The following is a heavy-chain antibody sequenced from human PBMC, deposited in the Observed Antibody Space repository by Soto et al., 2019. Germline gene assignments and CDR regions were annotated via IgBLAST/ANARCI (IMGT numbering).Heavy chain of an antibody. CDR1: GFTFSSFP. J-gene: IGHJ5*01. Sequence: QVQLVQSGGGVVQPGGSLRLSCAASGFTFSSFPFHWAGRAPAKAWEWVADVSFDGSHKTYAVPVRGRFTISRDNSKKTVYLQMNSLRAEDTALYYCAKLGDAVSGYFDFWGQGTQVAVSS. CDR3: AKLGDAVSGYFDF. D-gene: IGHD3-3*01. V-gene: IGHV3-30*18. CDR2: VSFDGSHK.